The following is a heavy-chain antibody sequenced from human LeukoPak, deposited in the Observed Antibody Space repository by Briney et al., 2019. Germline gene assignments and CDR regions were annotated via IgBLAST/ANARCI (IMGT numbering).Heavy chain of an antibody. V-gene: IGHV1-46*01. J-gene: IGHJ4*02. D-gene: IGHD6-19*01. CDR2: INPSGGST. CDR3: ARVGGEGSGWYGFRSTDIDY. Sequence: ASVKVSCKASGYTFTSYYMHWARQAPGQGLEWMGIINPSGGSTSYAQKFQGRVTMTRDTSTSTVYMELSSLRSEDTAVYYCARVGGEGSGWYGFRSTDIDYWGQGTLVTVSS. CDR1: GYTFTSYY.